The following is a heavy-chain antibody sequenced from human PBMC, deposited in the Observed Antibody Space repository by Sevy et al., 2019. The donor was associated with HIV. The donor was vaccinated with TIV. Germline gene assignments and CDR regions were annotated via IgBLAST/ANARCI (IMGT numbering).Heavy chain of an antibody. J-gene: IGHJ4*02. CDR3: AKDNVGYSSGWYFYFDF. CDR1: GFTFDDYA. CDR2: ITWNSGSI. D-gene: IGHD6-13*01. V-gene: IGHV3-9*01. Sequence: GGSLRLSCAASGFTFDDYAMHWVRQVPGKSLEWVAGITWNSGSIGYADSVKGRFTISRDKAKKSVYLQMNSLRAEDTALYYCAKDNVGYSSGWYFYFDFWGQGTLVTVSS.